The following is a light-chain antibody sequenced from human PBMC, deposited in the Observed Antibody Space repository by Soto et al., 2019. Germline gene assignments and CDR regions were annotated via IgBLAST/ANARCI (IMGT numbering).Light chain of an antibody. V-gene: IGKV3-20*01. CDR2: GAS. CDR3: QQYGSSPWT. Sequence: ELVLTQSPGTLSLSPGERATLSCRASQSVSNNYLAWYQQKPGQAPRLLIYGASSRATGIPDRFSGSGSGTDFTLTISSLEPEDFAVYYCQQYGSSPWTFGQGTKVDIK. CDR1: QSVSNNY. J-gene: IGKJ1*01.